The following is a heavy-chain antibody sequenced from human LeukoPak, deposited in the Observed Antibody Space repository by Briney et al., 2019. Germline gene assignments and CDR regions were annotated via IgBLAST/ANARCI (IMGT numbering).Heavy chain of an antibody. CDR1: GFTFSSYS. Sequence: GGALRLSCAASGFTFSSYSMNCVREAPGKGVECVSSISSSTSYIYYADSVKGRFTISRDNDKNSLYLQMNSLRTEDTAVYYCARGAIAAAADYWGQGTLVTVSS. V-gene: IGHV3-21*01. CDR3: ARGAIAAAADY. CDR2: ISSSTSYI. J-gene: IGHJ4*02. D-gene: IGHD6-13*01.